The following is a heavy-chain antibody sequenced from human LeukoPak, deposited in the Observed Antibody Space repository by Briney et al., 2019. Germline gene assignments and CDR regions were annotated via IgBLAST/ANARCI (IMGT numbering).Heavy chain of an antibody. J-gene: IGHJ4*02. CDR1: GFTFSTSA. CDR2: ITTNGRST. CDR3: GRDLT. Sequence: GGSLRLSCSASGFTFSTSAMHWVRQAPGKGPQFVSAITTNGRSTYYADSVKGRFTITRDNSKSTLDLQMSRLRPEDTAVYYCGRDLTWGQGTLVTVSS. V-gene: IGHV3-64D*06. D-gene: IGHD4/OR15-4a*01.